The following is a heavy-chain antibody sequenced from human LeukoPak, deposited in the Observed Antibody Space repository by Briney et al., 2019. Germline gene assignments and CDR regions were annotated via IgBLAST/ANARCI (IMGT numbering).Heavy chain of an antibody. D-gene: IGHD6-13*01. Sequence: SETLSLTCAVYGGSFSGYYWSWIRQPPGKGLEWIGEINHSGSTNYNPSLKSRVTISVDTSKNQFSLKLSSVTAADTAVYYCARLHGESSWGFDPWGQGTLVTVSS. V-gene: IGHV4-34*01. CDR1: GGSFSGYY. CDR3: ARLHGESSWGFDP. CDR2: INHSGST. J-gene: IGHJ5*02.